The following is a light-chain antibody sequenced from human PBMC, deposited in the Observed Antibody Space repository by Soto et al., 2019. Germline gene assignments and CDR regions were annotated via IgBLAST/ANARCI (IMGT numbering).Light chain of an antibody. CDR1: QRITGW. Sequence: GDRVTITCRASQRITGWLAWYQQKPGKAPQLLIYDASSLESGVPSRFSGSGSGTEFTLTVSSLQPEDFATYYCQQLSSYPITFGQGTRLEIK. V-gene: IGKV1-5*01. CDR2: DAS. CDR3: QQLSSYPIT. J-gene: IGKJ5*01.